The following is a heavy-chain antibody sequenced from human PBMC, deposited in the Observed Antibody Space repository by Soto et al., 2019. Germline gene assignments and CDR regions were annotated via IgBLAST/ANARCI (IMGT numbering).Heavy chain of an antibody. V-gene: IGHV1-46*03. CDR3: ARHLTAGDS. CDR2: INPTGGST. Sequence: QVQLVQSGAEVKKPGASVRASCQASGYIFTNFYIHWVRQAPGQGLEWMAIINPTGGSTNYAQQFQGRVTVTFDTSTSTVFMDLNSLKYEDTAVYYCARHLTAGDSWGQGTLVIVSS. J-gene: IGHJ4*02. CDR1: GYIFTNFY. D-gene: IGHD6-13*01.